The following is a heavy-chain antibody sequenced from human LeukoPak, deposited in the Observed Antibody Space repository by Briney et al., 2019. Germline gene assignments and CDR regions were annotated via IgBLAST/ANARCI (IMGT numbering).Heavy chain of an antibody. CDR3: ARDPVAGHFDY. CDR2: ISSSSSYI. D-gene: IGHD6-19*01. Sequence: GGSLRLSCAASGFTFSSYSMNWVRQAPGRGLECVSSISSSSSYIYYADSVKGRFTISRDNAKNSLYLQMNSLRAEDTAVYYCARDPVAGHFDYWGQGTLVTVSS. CDR1: GFTFSSYS. J-gene: IGHJ4*02. V-gene: IGHV3-21*01.